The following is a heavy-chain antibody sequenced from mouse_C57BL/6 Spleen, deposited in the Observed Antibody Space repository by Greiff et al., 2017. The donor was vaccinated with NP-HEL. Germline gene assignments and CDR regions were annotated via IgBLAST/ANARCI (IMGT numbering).Heavy chain of an antibody. V-gene: IGHV10-3*01. Sequence: EVQGVESGGGLVQPKGSLKLSCAASGFTFNTYAMHWVRQAPGKGLEWVARIRSKSSNYATYYADSVKDRFTISRDDSQSMLYLQMNNLKTEDTAMYYCVRDPHHYYGSSWGYFDVWGTGTTVTVSS. CDR3: VRDPHHYYGSSWGYFDV. D-gene: IGHD1-1*01. J-gene: IGHJ1*03. CDR2: IRSKSSNYAT. CDR1: GFTFNTYA.